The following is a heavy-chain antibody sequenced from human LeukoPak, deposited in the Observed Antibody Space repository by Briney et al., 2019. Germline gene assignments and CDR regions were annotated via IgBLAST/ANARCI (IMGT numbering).Heavy chain of an antibody. D-gene: IGHD2-2*01. Sequence: SETLSLTCTVSGGSISTYYWGWIRQPPGKGLEWIGSIYYSGSTYYNPSLKSRVTISVDTSKNQFSLKLSSVTAADTAVYYCASGTPRYCSSTSCPGLLDYWGQGTLVTVSS. J-gene: IGHJ4*02. CDR3: ASGTPRYCSSTSCPGLLDY. CDR1: GGSISTYY. V-gene: IGHV4-39*01. CDR2: IYYSGST.